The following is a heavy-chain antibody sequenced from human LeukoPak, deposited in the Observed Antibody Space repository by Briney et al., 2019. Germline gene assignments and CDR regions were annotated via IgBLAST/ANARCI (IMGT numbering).Heavy chain of an antibody. Sequence: ASVKVSCKASGGTFSSYAISWVRQAPGQGLEWMGWISAYNGNTNYAQKLQGRVTMTTDTSTSTAYMELRSLRSDDTAVYYCASLIISGSYYFDYWGQGTLVTVSS. D-gene: IGHD1-26*01. CDR2: ISAYNGNT. V-gene: IGHV1-18*01. J-gene: IGHJ4*02. CDR3: ASLIISGSYYFDY. CDR1: GGTFSSYA.